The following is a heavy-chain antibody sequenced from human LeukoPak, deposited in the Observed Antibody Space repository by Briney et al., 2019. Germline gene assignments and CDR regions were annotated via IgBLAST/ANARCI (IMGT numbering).Heavy chain of an antibody. D-gene: IGHD4-17*01. J-gene: IGHJ4*02. Sequence: SQTLSLTCAISGDSVSSNSAAWNWIRQSPSRGLEWLGRTYYRSKWYNDHAVSVKSRITINPDTSKNQFSLQLNSVTPEDTAVYYCARGPHDGDYYPWVYYFDYWGQGTLVTVSS. CDR2: TYYRSKWYN. CDR1: GDSVSSNSAA. CDR3: ARGPHDGDYYPWVYYFDY. V-gene: IGHV6-1*01.